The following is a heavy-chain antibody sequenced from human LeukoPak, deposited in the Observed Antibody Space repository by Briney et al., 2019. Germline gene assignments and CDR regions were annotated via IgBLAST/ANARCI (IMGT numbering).Heavy chain of an antibody. J-gene: IGHJ4*02. CDR1: GGSISSYY. Sequence: PSETLSLTCTVSGGSISSYYWSWIRRPPGKGLDWIGYIYYTGSTNYIPSLKSRVTISVDTSKNQFSLKLSSVTAADTAVYYCARQTNTAVIDYWGQGTLVTVSS. CDR2: IYYTGST. CDR3: ARQTNTAVIDY. V-gene: IGHV4-59*08. D-gene: IGHD5-18*01.